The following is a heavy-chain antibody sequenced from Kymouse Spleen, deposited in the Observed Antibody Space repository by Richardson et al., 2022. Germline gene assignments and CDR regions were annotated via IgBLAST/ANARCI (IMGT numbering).Heavy chain of an antibody. J-gene: IGHJ5*02. V-gene: IGHV4-4*02. CDR1: GGSISSSNW. CDR2: IYHSGST. Sequence: QVQLQESGPGLVKPSGTLSLTCAVSGGSISSSNWWSWVRQPPGKGLEWIGEIYHSGSTNYNPSLKSRVTISVDKSKNQFSLKLSSVTAADTAVYYCARERGTMVRGVIIRDWFDPWGQGTLVTVSS. CDR3: ARERGTMVRGVIIRDWFDP. D-gene: IGHD3-10*01.